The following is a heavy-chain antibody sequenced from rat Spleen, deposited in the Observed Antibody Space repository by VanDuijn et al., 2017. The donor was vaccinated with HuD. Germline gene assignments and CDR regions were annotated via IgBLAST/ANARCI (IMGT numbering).Heavy chain of an antibody. D-gene: IGHD1-2*01. Sequence: EVQLQESGPGLVKPSQSLSLTCSVTVYSITSSYRWSWIRKFPGNKLEWMGYINSEGTTNYNPSLKSRISITRDTSKNQFFLQVNSVTTEDTATYYCTTRPYYSSLNWFPYWGQGTLVTVSS. CDR1: VYSITSSYR. J-gene: IGHJ3*01. CDR3: TTRPYYSSLNWFPY. CDR2: INSEGTT. V-gene: IGHV3-3*01.